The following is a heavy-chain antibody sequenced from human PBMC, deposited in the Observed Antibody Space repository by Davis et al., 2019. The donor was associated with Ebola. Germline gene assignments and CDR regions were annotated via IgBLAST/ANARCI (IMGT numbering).Heavy chain of an antibody. CDR2: INPHNGNT. CDR3: ARAQFPTTGDH. Sequence: ASVKVSCKASGYTFTNYGITWVRQAPGQGLEWMGWINPHNGNTNYAQNVQGRVTMTTDTSTSTAYMEVGSLKSDDTAVYYCARAQFPTTGDHWGQGTLVTVSS. J-gene: IGHJ4*02. V-gene: IGHV1-18*04. CDR1: GYTFTNYG. D-gene: IGHD1-1*01.